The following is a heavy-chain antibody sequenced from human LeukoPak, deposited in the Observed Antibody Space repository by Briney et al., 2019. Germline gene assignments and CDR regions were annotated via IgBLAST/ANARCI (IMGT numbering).Heavy chain of an antibody. V-gene: IGHV1-46*01. D-gene: IGHD1-20*01. Sequence: ASVKVSCKASGYTFISYYVHWVRQAPGQGLEWVGVINPSGGTTTYAQKFQGRLTMTRDTSTSTVYMDLSSLRSEDTAVYYCARHSLTGTTPFDYWGQGTLVTVSS. CDR2: INPSGGTT. CDR1: GYTFISYY. CDR3: ARHSLTGTTPFDY. J-gene: IGHJ4*02.